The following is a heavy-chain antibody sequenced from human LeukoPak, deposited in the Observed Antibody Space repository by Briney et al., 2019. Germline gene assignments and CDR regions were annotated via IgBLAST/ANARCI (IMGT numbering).Heavy chain of an antibody. V-gene: IGHV3-30*02. Sequence: GGSLRLSCAASGFTFSSYGMHWVRQAPGKGLEWVAFIRYDGSNKYYADSVKGRFTISRDNSKNTLYLQMNSLRAEDTAVYYCARVRSSHIVVVPAAIWFDPWGQGTLVTVSS. J-gene: IGHJ5*02. D-gene: IGHD2-2*01. CDR1: GFTFSSYG. CDR2: IRYDGSNK. CDR3: ARVRSSHIVVVPAAIWFDP.